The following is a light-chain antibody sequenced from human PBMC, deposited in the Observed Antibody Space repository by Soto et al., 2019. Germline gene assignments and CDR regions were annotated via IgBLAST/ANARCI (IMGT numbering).Light chain of an antibody. CDR3: QQFNNYPHT. CDR2: GAS. Sequence: AIQLTQSPSSPSASVGDRVTITCRASHGIGSALAWYQQKPGKAPKLLIYGASSLQSGVPSRFSGGGSGTEFSLTISSLQPEDFATFYCQQFNNYPHTFGQGTKLEIE. V-gene: IGKV1D-13*01. J-gene: IGKJ2*01. CDR1: HGIGSA.